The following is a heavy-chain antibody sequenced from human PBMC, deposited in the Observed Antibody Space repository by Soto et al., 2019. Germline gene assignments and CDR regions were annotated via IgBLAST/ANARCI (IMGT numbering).Heavy chain of an antibody. CDR2: INSDGSST. Sequence: GGSLRLSCAASGCTFSSYWRHWVRQAPGKGLVWVSRINSDGSSTSYADSVKGRFTISRDNAKNTLYLQMNSLRAEDTAVYYCARDWVFSYDSSGYPNYYFDYWGQGTLVTVSS. CDR1: GCTFSSYW. CDR3: ARDWVFSYDSSGYPNYYFDY. J-gene: IGHJ4*02. D-gene: IGHD3-22*01. V-gene: IGHV3-74*01.